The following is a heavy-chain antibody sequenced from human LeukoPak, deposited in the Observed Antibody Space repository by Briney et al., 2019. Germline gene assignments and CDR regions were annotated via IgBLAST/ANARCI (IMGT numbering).Heavy chain of an antibody. D-gene: IGHD3-22*01. CDR2: ISGSGGST. CDR1: GFTFSSYA. Sequence: GGSLRLSCAASGFTFSSYAMRWVRQAPGKGLEWVSAISGSGGSTYYADSVKGRFTISRDNSKNTLYLQMNSLRAEDTAVYYCAKDSSGYYSPYYFDYWGQGTLVTVSS. V-gene: IGHV3-23*01. CDR3: AKDSSGYYSPYYFDY. J-gene: IGHJ4*02.